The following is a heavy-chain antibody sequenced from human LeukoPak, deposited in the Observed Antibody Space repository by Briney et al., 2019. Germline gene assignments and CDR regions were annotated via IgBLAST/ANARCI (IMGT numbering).Heavy chain of an antibody. D-gene: IGHD6-6*01. CDR2: ISAYNGNT. J-gene: IGHJ4*02. CDR1: GYTFTSYG. CDR3: ARERQLVPQLDY. Sequence: ASVKVSCKASGYTFTSYGISWVRQAPGQGLEWMGWISAYNGNTNYAQKLQGRVTMTTDTSTSTAYMELRSLRADDTAVYYCARERQLVPQLDYWGQGPLVTASS. V-gene: IGHV1-18*01.